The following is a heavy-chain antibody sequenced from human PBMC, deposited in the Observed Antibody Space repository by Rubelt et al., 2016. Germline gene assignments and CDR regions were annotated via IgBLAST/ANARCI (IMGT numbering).Heavy chain of an antibody. Sequence: QVQLVQSGAEVKKPGASVKVSCKASGSTFTGYYMHWVRQAPGQGLEWMGWINPNSGGTNYAQKFQGWVTMTRDTSISTAYMELSRLRSDDTAVYYCARDDSPYYYDSSGYYDYWGQGTLVTVSS. D-gene: IGHD3-22*01. J-gene: IGHJ4*02. CDR1: GSTFTGYY. CDR2: INPNSGGT. CDR3: ARDDSPYYYDSSGYYDY. V-gene: IGHV1-2*04.